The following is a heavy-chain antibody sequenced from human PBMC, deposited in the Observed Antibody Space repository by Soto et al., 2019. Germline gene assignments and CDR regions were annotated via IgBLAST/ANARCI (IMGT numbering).Heavy chain of an antibody. CDR1: GFTFSSYS. CDR3: ARVKGLMVREFTQDAFDI. CDR2: ISSSSSTI. D-gene: IGHD3-10*01. J-gene: IGHJ3*02. Sequence: GGSLRLSCAASGFTFSSYSMNWVRQAPGKGLEWVSYISSSSSTIYYADSVKGRFTISRDNAKNSLYLQMNSLRDEDTAVYYCARVKGLMVREFTQDAFDIWGQGTMVTVSS. V-gene: IGHV3-48*02.